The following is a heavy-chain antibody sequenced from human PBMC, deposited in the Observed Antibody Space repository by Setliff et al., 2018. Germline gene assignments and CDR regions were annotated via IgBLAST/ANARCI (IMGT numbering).Heavy chain of an antibody. D-gene: IGHD2-21*02. Sequence: ASVKVSCKASGYIFTTYGFNWVRQAPGQGLEWMGMISTYTGKTTYAQKFQGRVTISTDESTMTAYMELNSLRPEDTAMYYCAREEVIVMTVNNYYYYMDVWGKGTTVTVSS. J-gene: IGHJ6*03. CDR3: AREEVIVMTVNNYYYYMDV. CDR1: GYIFTTYG. CDR2: ISTYTGKT. V-gene: IGHV1-18*01.